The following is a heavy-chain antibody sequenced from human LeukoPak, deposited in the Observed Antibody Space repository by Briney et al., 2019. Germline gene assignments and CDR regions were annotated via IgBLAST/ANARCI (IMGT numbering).Heavy chain of an antibody. CDR3: AKSERDSSSWYAGWYYYYMDV. Sequence: GGTLRLSCAASGFTFSSFGMSWVRQAPGKGLEWVAVISYDGSNKYYADSVKGRFTISRDNSKNTLYLQMNSLRAEDTAVYYCAKSERDSSSWYAGWYYYYMDVWGKGTTVTVSS. CDR2: ISYDGSNK. CDR1: GFTFSSFG. D-gene: IGHD6-13*01. V-gene: IGHV3-30*18. J-gene: IGHJ6*03.